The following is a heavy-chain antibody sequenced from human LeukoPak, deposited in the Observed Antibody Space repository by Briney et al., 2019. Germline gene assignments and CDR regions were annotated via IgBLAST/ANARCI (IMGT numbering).Heavy chain of an antibody. CDR1: GGSISSYY. Sequence: SETLSLTCTVSGGSISSYYWSWIRQPPGKGLEWIGYIYYSGSTNYNPSLKSRVTISVDTSKNQFSLKLSSVTAADTAVYYCARFACSYPNYYFDYWGQGTLVTVSS. J-gene: IGHJ4*02. V-gene: IGHV4-59*01. CDR2: IYYSGST. CDR3: ARFACSYPNYYFDY. D-gene: IGHD2-21*01.